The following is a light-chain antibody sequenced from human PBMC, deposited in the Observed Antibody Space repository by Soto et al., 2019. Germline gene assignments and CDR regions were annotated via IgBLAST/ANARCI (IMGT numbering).Light chain of an antibody. CDR1: KSIRSW. CDR2: AAS. J-gene: IGKJ1*01. CDR3: QQSYSTTRT. V-gene: IGKV1-39*01. Sequence: DIQITQSPSTLFASVGDRVTITCRTSKSIRSWLDWYQQKPGKAPKLLIYAASRLQSGVPSRFSGSGSGTDFTRTISSLQPEDFATYYCQQSYSTTRTFGQGTKVDIK.